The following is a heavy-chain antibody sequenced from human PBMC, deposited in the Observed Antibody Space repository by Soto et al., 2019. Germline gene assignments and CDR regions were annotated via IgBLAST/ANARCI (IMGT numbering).Heavy chain of an antibody. CDR1: GFTFSTYW. Sequence: GGSLRLSCAASGFTFSTYWMSWVRQAPGKGLEWVANIKQDGLAAWYVDSVKGRFTISRDNAKNTLYLQMNSLRAEDTAVYYCARERAAAGLAPHSYYYGMDVWGQGTTVTVSS. CDR2: IKQDGLAA. J-gene: IGHJ6*02. D-gene: IGHD6-13*01. V-gene: IGHV3-7*01. CDR3: ARERAAAGLAPHSYYYGMDV.